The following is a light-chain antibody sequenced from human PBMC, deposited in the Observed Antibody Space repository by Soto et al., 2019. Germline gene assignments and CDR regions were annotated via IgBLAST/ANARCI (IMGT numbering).Light chain of an antibody. Sequence: EIVLTQSSGTLSLSPGERATLSCRASQSISSSDLAWYQHRPGQAPRLLIYAASSRATGIPVRFSGSGSGTDFTLSISRLEPEDFAVYYCQHYGSSSWTFGQGTKGDIK. V-gene: IGKV3-20*01. J-gene: IGKJ1*01. CDR3: QHYGSSSWT. CDR1: QSISSSD. CDR2: AAS.